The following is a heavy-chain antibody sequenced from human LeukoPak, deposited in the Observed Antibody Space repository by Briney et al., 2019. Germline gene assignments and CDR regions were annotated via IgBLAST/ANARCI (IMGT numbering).Heavy chain of an antibody. CDR1: GGSISSYY. Sequence: SETLSLTCTVSGGSISSYYWSWIRQPPGKGLEWIGYIYYSGSTNYNPSLKSRVTISVDTSKNQFSLKLSSVTAADTAVYYCASFCSGGSCYSGGDASDIWGQGTMVTVSS. CDR3: ASFCSGGSCYSGGDASDI. V-gene: IGHV4-59*01. CDR2: IYYSGST. D-gene: IGHD2-15*01. J-gene: IGHJ3*02.